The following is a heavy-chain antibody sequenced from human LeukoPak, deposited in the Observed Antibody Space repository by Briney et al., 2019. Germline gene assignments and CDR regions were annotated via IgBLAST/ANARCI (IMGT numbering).Heavy chain of an antibody. Sequence: PGGSLRLSCAASGFTFSSTSMSWVRQAPGKGLEWVAVTVGGGDGTYYADSVKGRFTISRDNSKNTLYLQMNTLRVEDRAVYYCAKENPVGGTNYFDYWGQGTLVTVAS. CDR3: AKENPVGGTNYFDY. V-gene: IGHV3-23*01. J-gene: IGHJ4*02. CDR2: TVGGGDGT. D-gene: IGHD1-26*01. CDR1: GFTFSSTS.